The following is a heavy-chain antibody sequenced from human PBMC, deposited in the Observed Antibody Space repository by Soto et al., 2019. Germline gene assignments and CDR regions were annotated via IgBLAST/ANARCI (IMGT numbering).Heavy chain of an antibody. J-gene: IGHJ6*04. V-gene: IGHV1-18*01. CDR3: AIDEPFLEWPARPDV. CDR2: ISAYNGNT. CDR1: GYTFTSYG. Sequence: GASVKVSCKASGYTFTSYGISWVRQAPGEGLEWMGWISAYNGNTNYAQKLQGRVTMTTDTSTSTAYMELRSLRSDDTAVYYCAIDEPFLEWPARPDVWGKGPTVTVSS. D-gene: IGHD3-3*02.